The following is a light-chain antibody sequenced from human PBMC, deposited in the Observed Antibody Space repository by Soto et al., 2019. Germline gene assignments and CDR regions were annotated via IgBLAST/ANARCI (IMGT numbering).Light chain of an antibody. CDR2: GAS. V-gene: IGKV3-20*01. J-gene: IGKJ1*01. CDR3: QQYGTSPRT. Sequence: EVVMTQSPVTLSVSPGDRATLSCRASQSVDTNVAWYQQNPGQAPRLLIYGASNRATGIPDKFSGSGSGTDFTLTISRLEPEDFAVYYCQQYGTSPRTFGQGTKVDIK. CDR1: QSVDTN.